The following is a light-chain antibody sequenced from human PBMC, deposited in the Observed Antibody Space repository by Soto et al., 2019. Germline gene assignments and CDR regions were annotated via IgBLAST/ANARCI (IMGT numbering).Light chain of an antibody. J-gene: IGLJ2*01. CDR1: SGHSSYA. CDR3: QTWGTAIHDVV. CDR2: LNSDGSH. Sequence: QPVRTQSPSASASLGASVKLTCNLSSGHSSYAIAWHQQQPEKGPRYLMKLNSDGSHSKGDGIPDRFSGSSSGAERHLTISSLQSEDEADYYCQTWGTAIHDVVFGGGTKLTVL. V-gene: IGLV4-69*01.